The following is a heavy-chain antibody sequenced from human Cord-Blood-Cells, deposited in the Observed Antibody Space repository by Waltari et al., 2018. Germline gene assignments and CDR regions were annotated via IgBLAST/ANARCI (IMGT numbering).Heavy chain of an antibody. J-gene: IGHJ6*03. V-gene: IGHV3-53*01. CDR1: GFPVRPPY. Sequence: EVQLVESGGGLIQPGGSLRLSCAAPGFPVRPPYMRWVRQAPGKGLEWGSVIYRGGSTYYADSVKGRFTISRDNSKNTLYLQMNSLRAEDTAVYYCARERLGNYMDVWGKGTTVTVSS. CDR3: ARERLGNYMDV. CDR2: IYRGGST. D-gene: IGHD7-27*01.